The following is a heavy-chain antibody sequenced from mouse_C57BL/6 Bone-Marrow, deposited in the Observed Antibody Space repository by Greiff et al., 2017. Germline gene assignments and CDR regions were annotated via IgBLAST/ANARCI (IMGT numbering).Heavy chain of an antibody. J-gene: IGHJ3*01. Sequence: QVQLQQPGTELVKPGASVKLSCKASGYTFTSYWMHWVKQRPGQGLEWIGNINPSNGGTYYNEKFKSKATLTVDKSSSTAYMQLSSLTSEDSAVSFCARSDSYGSPFAYWGQGTLVTVSA. D-gene: IGHD1-1*01. CDR3: ARSDSYGSPFAY. CDR2: INPSNGGT. CDR1: GYTFTSYW. V-gene: IGHV1-53*01.